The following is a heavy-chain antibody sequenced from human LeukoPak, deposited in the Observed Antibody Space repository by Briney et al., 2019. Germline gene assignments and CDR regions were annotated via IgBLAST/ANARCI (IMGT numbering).Heavy chain of an antibody. D-gene: IGHD2/OR15-2a*01. J-gene: IGHJ4*02. CDR3: AKISGFYGNYYFDY. CDR2: INPNSGGT. Sequence: GASVKVSCKASGYTFTGYYMHWVRQAPGQGLEWMGWINPNSGGTNYAQKFQGRVTMTRDTSISAAYMELSRLKSDDTAVYYCAKISGFYGNYYFDYWGQGTLVTVSS. CDR1: GYTFTGYY. V-gene: IGHV1-2*02.